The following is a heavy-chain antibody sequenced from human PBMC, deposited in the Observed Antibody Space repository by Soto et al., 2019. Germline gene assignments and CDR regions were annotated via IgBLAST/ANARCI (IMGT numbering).Heavy chain of an antibody. V-gene: IGHV3-23*01. J-gene: IGHJ4*02. Sequence: EVQLLESGGGLAQPGGSLRLSCAASAFTFSSYAMSWVRQAPGKGLEWVSAVSGRGDSTYYADSVKGRFTISRDNSKNTLHLQMNSLRAEDTAGDYCAKGRASDCPGCTQDYWGQGTLVTGSS. CDR1: AFTFSSYA. CDR3: AKGRASDCPGCTQDY. CDR2: VSGRGDST. D-gene: IGHD2-21*02.